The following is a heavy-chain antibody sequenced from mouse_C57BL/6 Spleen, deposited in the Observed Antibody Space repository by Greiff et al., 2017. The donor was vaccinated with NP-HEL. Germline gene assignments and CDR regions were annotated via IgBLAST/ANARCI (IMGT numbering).Heavy chain of an antibody. CDR2: IWRGGST. J-gene: IGHJ4*01. D-gene: IGHD3-3*01. CDR1: GFSLTSYG. CDR3: AKNSGTDAMDY. V-gene: IGHV2-5*01. Sequence: VQLQQSGPGLVQPSQSLSISCTASGFSLTSYGVHWVRQSPGKGLEWLGVIWRGGSTDYNAAFMSRLSITKDNSKSKVFFKMNSLQADDTAIYYCAKNSGTDAMDYWGQGTSVTVSS.